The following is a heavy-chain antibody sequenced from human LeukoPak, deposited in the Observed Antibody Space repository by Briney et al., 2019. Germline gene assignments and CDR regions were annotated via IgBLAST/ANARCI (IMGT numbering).Heavy chain of an antibody. CDR1: GFIFSVYA. V-gene: IGHV3-48*04. Sequence: GGSLRLSCAASGFIFSVYAMNWVRQTPGKGLEWVSYISRSSETTHYADSVKGRFTISRDNAKNSLYLQMNSLRVDDTAVYYCTRSGDGAFDNWGPGTMVTVSS. CDR3: TRSGDGAFDN. J-gene: IGHJ3*02. D-gene: IGHD3-10*01. CDR2: ISRSSETT.